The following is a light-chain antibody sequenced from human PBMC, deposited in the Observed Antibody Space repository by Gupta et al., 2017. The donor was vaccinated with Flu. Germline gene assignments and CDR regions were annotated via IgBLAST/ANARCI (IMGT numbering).Light chain of an antibody. J-gene: IGKJ1*01. CDR2: KAS. CDR3: HQDNGYSRT. V-gene: IGKV1-5*03. Sequence: PSTLSASVGDRVTITCRASQSISSWLAWYQHEPGKAPNLLIYKASTAEDRVPSRFSGCGSGTEFTLTIISLQPDDFATYYCHQDNGYSRTFGQGTKVEIK. CDR1: QSISSW.